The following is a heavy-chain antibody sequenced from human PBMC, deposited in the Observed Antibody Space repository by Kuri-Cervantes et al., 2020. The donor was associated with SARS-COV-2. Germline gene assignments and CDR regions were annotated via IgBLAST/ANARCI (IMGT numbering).Heavy chain of an antibody. J-gene: IGHJ3*02. V-gene: IGHV1-8*02. CDR1: GYTFTSYG. CDR3: ARDSGDWNPDGFDI. CDR2: MNPDTGNA. Sequence: ASVKVSCKASGYTFTSYGISWVRQAPGQGLEWMGWMNPDTGNAGYAQKFQGRVTMTRIMSTSTAYMELSSLRFEDSAVYYRARDSGDWNPDGFDIWGQGTMITVSS. D-gene: IGHD1-1*01.